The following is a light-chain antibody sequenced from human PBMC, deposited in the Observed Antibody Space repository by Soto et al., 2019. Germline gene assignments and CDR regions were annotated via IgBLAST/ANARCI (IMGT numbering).Light chain of an antibody. CDR3: QSYESSLSGQV. Sequence: QSVLTQPPSVSGAPGQRVTISCTGSSSNIGAGYDVHWYQQLPGTAPKLLIYGNSNRPSGVPDRFSGSKSGTSASLAITGLQAEDEADYYCQSYESSLSGQVFGTGNKVTVL. J-gene: IGLJ1*01. CDR2: GNS. CDR1: SSNIGAGYD. V-gene: IGLV1-40*01.